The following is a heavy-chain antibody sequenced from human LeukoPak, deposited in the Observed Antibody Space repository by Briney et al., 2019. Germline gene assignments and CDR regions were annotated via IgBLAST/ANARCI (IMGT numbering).Heavy chain of an antibody. CDR3: ARYEEYYGMDV. D-gene: IGHD3-16*01. CDR1: EYSFTSYW. Sequence: GESLKISCKGSEYSFTSYWFAWVRQMPGKGLEWMGIIYPGDSDIRYSPSFQGQVTISADKSISTAYLQWSSLKASDTAMYYCARYEEYYGMDVWGQGTTVTVSS. J-gene: IGHJ6*02. V-gene: IGHV5-51*01. CDR2: IYPGDSDI.